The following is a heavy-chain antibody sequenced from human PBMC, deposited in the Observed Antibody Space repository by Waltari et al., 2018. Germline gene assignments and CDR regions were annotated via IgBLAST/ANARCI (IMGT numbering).Heavy chain of an antibody. J-gene: IGHJ4*02. D-gene: IGHD3-10*01. V-gene: IGHV4-38-2*02. CDR3: ARDVEGDGVLYGSPRRFDY. CDR1: NFYISNGYY. CDR2: MHYRGTT. Sequence: QVQLQESGPGLVKPSETLSLTCAVSNFYISNGYYWGWIRQPPGKGLEWIGSMHYRGTTYYNPSLKGRVTISVDTSKNNLFLNLNSVTAADTAVYYCARDVEGDGVLYGSPRRFDYWGQGILVTVSS.